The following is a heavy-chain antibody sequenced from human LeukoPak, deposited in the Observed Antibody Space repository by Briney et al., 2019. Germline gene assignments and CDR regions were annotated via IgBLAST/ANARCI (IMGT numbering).Heavy chain of an antibody. D-gene: IGHD3-10*01. CDR1: GFTFSSYA. CDR2: ISGSGGST. CDR3: AKKYGSGSYQYMDV. V-gene: IGHV3-23*01. Sequence: GGSLRLSCAASGFTFSSYAMSWVRQAPGKGLEWVSAISGSGGSTYYADSAKGRFTISRDNSKNTLYLQINSLRAEDTAVYYCAKKYGSGSYQYMDVWGKGTTVTVSS. J-gene: IGHJ6*03.